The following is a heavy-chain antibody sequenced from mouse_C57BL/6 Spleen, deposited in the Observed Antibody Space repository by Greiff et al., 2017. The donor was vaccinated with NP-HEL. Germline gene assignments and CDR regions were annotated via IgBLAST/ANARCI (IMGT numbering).Heavy chain of an antibody. J-gene: IGHJ2*01. CDR2: IYPRDGST. Sequence: VQLLQSGAELVKPGASLKISCKASGYTFTDHTMHWMKQSPEQGLEWIGYIYPRDGSTKYNEKFKGQATLSADKAYSTAHMQLNSLTSEDSAVYFCARLAYYSSLFDYWGQGTTLTVSS. V-gene: IGHV1-78*01. CDR3: ARLAYYSSLFDY. D-gene: IGHD2-12*01. CDR1: GYTFTDHT.